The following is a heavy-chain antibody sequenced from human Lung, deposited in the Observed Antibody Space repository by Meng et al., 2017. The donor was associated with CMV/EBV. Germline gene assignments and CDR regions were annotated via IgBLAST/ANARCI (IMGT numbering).Heavy chain of an antibody. Sequence: QVQLQESGPGPVKPSGTLSLTCAVSGGSISSSNWGSWVRQPPGKGLEWIGEIYHSGSTNYNPSLKSRVTISVDKSKNQFSLKLSSVTAANTAVYYCASFPPPGKQWLVTDYWGQGTLVTVSS. V-gene: IGHV4-4*02. CDR2: IYHSGST. D-gene: IGHD6-19*01. J-gene: IGHJ4*02. CDR1: GGSISSSNW. CDR3: ASFPPPGKQWLVTDY.